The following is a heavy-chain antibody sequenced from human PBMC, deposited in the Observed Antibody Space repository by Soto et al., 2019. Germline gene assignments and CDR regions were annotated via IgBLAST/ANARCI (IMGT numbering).Heavy chain of an antibody. CDR3: ARIIILTGYRVYYYYYYMDV. CDR1: GFTFSSYW. J-gene: IGHJ6*03. V-gene: IGHV3-7*01. D-gene: IGHD3-9*01. CDR2: IKQDGSEK. Sequence: GGSLRLSCAASGFTFSSYWMSWVRQAPGKGLEWVANIKQDGSEKYYVDSVKGLFTISRDNAKNSLYLQMNSLRAEDTAVYYCARIIILTGYRVYYYYYYMDVWGKGTTVTVSS.